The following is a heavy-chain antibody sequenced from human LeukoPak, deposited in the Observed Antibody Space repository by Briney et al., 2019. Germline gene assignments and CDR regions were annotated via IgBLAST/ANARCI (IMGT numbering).Heavy chain of an antibody. CDR3: ARDEGALWDY. CDR2: IYHSGST. CDR1: GYSISSNNW. V-gene: IGHV4-4*02. D-gene: IGHD1-26*01. J-gene: IGHJ4*02. Sequence: SETLSLTCAVSGYSISSNNWWAWIRQPPGKGLEWIGEIYHSGSTNYNPSLKSRVTISVDKSKNQFSLKLSSVTAADTAVYYCARDEGALWDYWGQGTLVTVSS.